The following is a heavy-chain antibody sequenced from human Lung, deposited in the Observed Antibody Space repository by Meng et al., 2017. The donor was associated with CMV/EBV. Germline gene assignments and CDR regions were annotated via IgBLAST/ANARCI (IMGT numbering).Heavy chain of an antibody. Sequence: SETXSLTCTVSGGSISSSSYYWGWIRQPPGKGLEWIGSIYYSGSTYYNPSLKSRVTISVDTSKNQFYLKLSSVTAADTAVYYCAREDYRSLYFDYWGQGTLVTVSS. CDR2: IYYSGST. CDR1: GGSISSSSYY. V-gene: IGHV4-39*02. CDR3: AREDYRSLYFDY. D-gene: IGHD3-16*02. J-gene: IGHJ4*02.